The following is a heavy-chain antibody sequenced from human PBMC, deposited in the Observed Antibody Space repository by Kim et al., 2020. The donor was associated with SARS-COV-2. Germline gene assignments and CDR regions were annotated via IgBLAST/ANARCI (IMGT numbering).Heavy chain of an antibody. CDR1: GYSFTSYW. Sequence: GESLKISCKGSGYSFTSYWIGWVRQMPGKGLEWMGIIYPGDSDTRYSPSFQGQVTISADKSISTAYLQWSSLKASDTAMYYCATATVVTPEWDYYYGMDVWGQGTTVTVSS. V-gene: IGHV5-51*01. D-gene: IGHD2-15*01. CDR3: ATATVVTPEWDYYYGMDV. J-gene: IGHJ6*02. CDR2: IYPGDSDT.